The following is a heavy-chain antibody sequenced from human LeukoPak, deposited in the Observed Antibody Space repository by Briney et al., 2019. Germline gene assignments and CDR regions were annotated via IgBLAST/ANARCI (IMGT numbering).Heavy chain of an antibody. D-gene: IGHD5-12*01. J-gene: IGHJ4*02. CDR3: ARDLRSGSPEY. CDR2: IYLGGST. Sequence: SETLSLTCTVSGDSINSGSYFWSWIRQSAGKGLEWIGRIYLGGSTNYNPSLRSRVTISLDTSKNQFSLNLRSVSAADTAIYYCARDLRSGSPEYWGPGTLVTVSS. V-gene: IGHV4-61*02. CDR1: GDSINSGSYF.